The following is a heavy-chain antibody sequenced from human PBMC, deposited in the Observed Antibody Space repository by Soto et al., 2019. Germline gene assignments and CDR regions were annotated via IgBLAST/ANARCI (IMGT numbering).Heavy chain of an antibody. J-gene: IGHJ6*02. CDR3: ARHQGPAAGNYGMDA. CDR2: ISSSSSYI. Sequence: GGSLRLSCAASGFTFSSYSMNWVRRAPGKGLEWVASISSSSSYIYYADSVKGRFTISRDRAKNSLFLQMSSLRAEDSALYYCARHQGPAAGNYGMDAWGQGTTVTVSS. V-gene: IGHV3-21*01. D-gene: IGHD6-13*01. CDR1: GFTFSSYS.